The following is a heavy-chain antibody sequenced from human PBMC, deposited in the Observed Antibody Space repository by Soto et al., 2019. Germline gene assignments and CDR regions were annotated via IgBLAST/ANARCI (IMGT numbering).Heavy chain of an antibody. V-gene: IGHV1-8*01. CDR2: MNPNNGNT. J-gene: IGHJ4*02. CDR1: GYTFTSYD. CDR3: ARGPGTMAKIDY. D-gene: IGHD3-10*01. Sequence: ASVKVSCKASGYTFTSYDINWVRQATGQGLEWMGWMNPNNGNTGYAQKFQGRVTMTRNTSISTAYMELSSLRSEDTAVYYCARGPGTMAKIDYWGQGTLVTVSS.